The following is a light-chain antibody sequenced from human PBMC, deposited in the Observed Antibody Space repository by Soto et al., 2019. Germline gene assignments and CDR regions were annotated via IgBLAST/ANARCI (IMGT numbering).Light chain of an antibody. Sequence: SYVLTQPPSVSVAPGQTAIITCGGDNLQTKNVHWYQQRPGQAPVLVIYDDNDRPSGIPERFSGSNSGNLATLTLSRVEARDEADYYCQVWDTNSGAVFGGGTKVTVL. J-gene: IGLJ2*01. V-gene: IGLV3-21*02. CDR2: DDN. CDR1: NLQTKN. CDR3: QVWDTNSGAV.